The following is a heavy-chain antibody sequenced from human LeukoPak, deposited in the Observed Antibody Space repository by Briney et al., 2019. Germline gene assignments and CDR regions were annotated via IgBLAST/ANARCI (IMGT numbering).Heavy chain of an antibody. J-gene: IGHJ3*02. D-gene: IGHD3-22*01. Sequence: GGSLRLSCAASGFTFDDYAMHWVRQAPGKGLEWVSGISWNSGSIGYADSVKGRFTISRDNAKNSLYLQMNSLRAEDTALYYCAKVHTYYYDSSGYGAFDIWGQGTMVTVSS. CDR3: AKVHTYYYDSSGYGAFDI. CDR2: ISWNSGSI. CDR1: GFTFDDYA. V-gene: IGHV3-9*01.